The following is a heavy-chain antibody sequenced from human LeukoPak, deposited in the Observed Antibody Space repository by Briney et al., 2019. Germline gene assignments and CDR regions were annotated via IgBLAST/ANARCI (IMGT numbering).Heavy chain of an antibody. CDR1: GFTFSDYY. J-gene: IGHJ3*02. V-gene: IGHV3-11*04. CDR2: ISYSGDTK. Sequence: GGSLRLSCAASGFTFSDYYMSWIRQAPGKGLEWVSYISYSGDTKYYADSVKGRFTVSRDNAKNSLYLQMNSLRAEDTAVYYCASGPRYCSSTSCRPIWGQGTMVTVSS. CDR3: ASGPRYCSSTSCRPI. D-gene: IGHD2-2*01.